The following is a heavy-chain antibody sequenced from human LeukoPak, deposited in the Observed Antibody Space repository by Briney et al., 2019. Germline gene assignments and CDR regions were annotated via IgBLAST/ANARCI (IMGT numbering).Heavy chain of an antibody. J-gene: IGHJ6*03. V-gene: IGHV1-8*03. Sequence: ASVKVSCKASGYTFINYNINWVRQATGQGLEWMGWVNPRSGNAGYLQKFQGRLTITRDTSIDTAYMDLSSLRSDDTAVYYCAREFGYGSGSPDPSQHMDVWGKGTTVTISS. CDR1: GYTFINYN. CDR3: AREFGYGSGSPDPSQHMDV. CDR2: VNPRSGNA. D-gene: IGHD3-10*01.